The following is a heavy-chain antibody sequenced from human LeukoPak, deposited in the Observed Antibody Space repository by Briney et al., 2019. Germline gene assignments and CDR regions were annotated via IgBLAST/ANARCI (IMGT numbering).Heavy chain of an antibody. D-gene: IGHD2-2*01. CDR1: GLTFNSYA. Sequence: PGGSLRLSCEGSGLTFNSYAMNWVRRAPGKGLEWVALVGHDGDERFYADSVRGRFTISRDNSNNMMFLQMSSLRAEDTATYYCAKSSGASYPRSRIFDFWGQGTMVTVYS. CDR2: VGHDGDER. J-gene: IGHJ5*01. CDR3: AKSSGASYPRSRIFDF. V-gene: IGHV3-23*01.